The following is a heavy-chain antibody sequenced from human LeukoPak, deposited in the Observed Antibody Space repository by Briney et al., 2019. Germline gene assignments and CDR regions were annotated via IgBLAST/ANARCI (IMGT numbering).Heavy chain of an antibody. CDR3: AREIPIAVAGNYDEEYPDY. CDR2: ISSSSSYI. CDR1: GFTFSSYS. V-gene: IGHV3-21*01. D-gene: IGHD6-19*01. Sequence: GGSLRLCCAASGFTFSSYSMNWVRQAPGKGLEWVSSISSSSSYIYYADSVKGRFTISRDNAKNSLYLQMNSLRAEDTAVYYCAREIPIAVAGNYDEEYPDYWGQGTLVTVSS. J-gene: IGHJ4*02.